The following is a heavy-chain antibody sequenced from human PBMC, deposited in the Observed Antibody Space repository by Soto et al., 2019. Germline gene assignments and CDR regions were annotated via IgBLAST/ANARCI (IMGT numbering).Heavy chain of an antibody. V-gene: IGHV5-10-1*01. Sequence: GESLKISCRGSGYSFTIYWISWVRQMPGKGLEWMGRIDPSDSYTNYSPSFQGHVTISADKSISTAYLQWSSLKASDTAMYYCARLAAGPLDDAFDIWGQGTMVTVSS. D-gene: IGHD6-13*01. J-gene: IGHJ3*02. CDR2: IDPSDSYT. CDR3: ARLAAGPLDDAFDI. CDR1: GYSFTIYW.